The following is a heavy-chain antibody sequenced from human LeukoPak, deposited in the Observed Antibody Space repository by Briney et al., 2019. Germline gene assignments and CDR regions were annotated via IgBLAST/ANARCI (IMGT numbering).Heavy chain of an antibody. CDR3: ARHDCDSSRCSVNWFDP. J-gene: IGHJ5*02. CDR2: IYDRGNT. Sequence: PSETRSLNSTVYSVSMSSSPYSWGWIRQPPGKRLECIGTIYDRGNTNYNPSLRSRLTISVDTSRNQFSLKLSSVTAADTAVYYCARHDCDSSRCSVNWFDPWGQGTLVTVSS. V-gene: IGHV4-39*01. D-gene: IGHD2/OR15-2a*01. CDR1: SVSMSSSPYS.